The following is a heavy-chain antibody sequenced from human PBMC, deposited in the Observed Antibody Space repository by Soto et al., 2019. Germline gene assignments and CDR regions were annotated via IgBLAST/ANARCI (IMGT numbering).Heavy chain of an antibody. Sequence: VWSLGLSCAASGFTFSSYWMHWVRQAPGKGLVWVSRINSDGSSTSYADSVKGRFTISRDNAKNTLYLQMNSLRAEDTAVYYCARDRESGYDTRTGAFDPWAQATLVTVSS. V-gene: IGHV3-74*01. CDR3: ARDRESGYDTRTGAFDP. CDR1: GFTFSSYW. J-gene: IGHJ5*02. CDR2: INSDGSST. D-gene: IGHD3-3*01.